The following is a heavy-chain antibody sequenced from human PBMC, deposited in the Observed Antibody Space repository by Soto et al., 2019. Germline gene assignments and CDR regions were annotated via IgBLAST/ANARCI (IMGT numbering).Heavy chain of an antibody. CDR2: ITPMFGTP. CDR1: GGTFSRYT. Sequence: SVKVSCKASGGTFSRYTITWVRQAPGQGLEWMGGITPMFGTPNYAQKFQGRVTITADESTSTAYMELSSLRSEDTAMYYCARDGTLYDSSAYYYLYWGQGTLVTAPQ. V-gene: IGHV1-69*13. CDR3: ARDGTLYDSSAYYYLY. J-gene: IGHJ4*02. D-gene: IGHD3-22*01.